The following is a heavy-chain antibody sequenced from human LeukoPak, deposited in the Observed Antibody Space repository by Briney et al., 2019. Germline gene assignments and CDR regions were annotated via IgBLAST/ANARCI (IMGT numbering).Heavy chain of an antibody. V-gene: IGHV3-7*03. J-gene: IGHJ4*02. CDR2: IMQDGSEK. D-gene: IGHD3-10*01. CDR3: ARVAYYYGSGSYFDY. Sequence: GGSLRLSCVASGFTFKNYWMSWVRQTPGKGLEWVPNIMQDGSEKYYVDSVKGRFTISRDNAKNSLHLQMNSLRAEDTAVYYCARVAYYYGSGSYFDYWGQGTLVTVSS. CDR1: GFTFKNYW.